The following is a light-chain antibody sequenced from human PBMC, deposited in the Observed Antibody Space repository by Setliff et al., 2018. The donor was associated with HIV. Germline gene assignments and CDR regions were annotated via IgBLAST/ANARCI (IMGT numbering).Light chain of an antibody. CDR3: ASYAGDGVHDIYV. Sequence: QSALAQPPSASGSPGQSVAISCTGTSSDIGSHNHVSWYQQYPGKAPKLMIYELSQRPSGVPDRFSGSKSGNTASLTVSGLQAEAEADYYCASYAGDGVHDIYVFGTGTKSPS. V-gene: IGLV2-8*01. J-gene: IGLJ1*01. CDR2: ELS. CDR1: SSDIGSHNH.